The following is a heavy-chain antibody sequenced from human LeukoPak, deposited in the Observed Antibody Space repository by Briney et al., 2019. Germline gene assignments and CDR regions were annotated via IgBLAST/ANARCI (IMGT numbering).Heavy chain of an antibody. V-gene: IGHV4-59*01. CDR2: IYYTGST. D-gene: IGHD5-24*01. CDR1: GGSISSYY. CDR3: ARQRDAFFEY. Sequence: SETLSLTCTVSGGSISSYYWSWIRQPPGKGLEWIGYIYYTGSTTYNPSLKSRVTISVDTSKNLFSLKLTPVTAADAAVYYCARQRDAFFEYWGQGTLVTVSS. J-gene: IGHJ4*02.